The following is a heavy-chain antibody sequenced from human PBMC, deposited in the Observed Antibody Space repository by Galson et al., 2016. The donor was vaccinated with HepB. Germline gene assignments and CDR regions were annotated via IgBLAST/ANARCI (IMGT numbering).Heavy chain of an antibody. CDR1: GGSISSGGYS. D-gene: IGHD2-21*01. J-gene: IGHJ4*02. CDR2: IYDSGST. V-gene: IGHV4-30-2*02. Sequence: TLSLTCTVSGGSISSGGYSWSWIRQPPGKGLEWIGYIYDSGSTYYNPSLKSRLTISVDRSKNQFSLNLSSVTAADTAMYYCAKEAAPTVKSGSDVDYWGQGTLVTVSS. CDR3: AKEAAPTVKSGSDVDY.